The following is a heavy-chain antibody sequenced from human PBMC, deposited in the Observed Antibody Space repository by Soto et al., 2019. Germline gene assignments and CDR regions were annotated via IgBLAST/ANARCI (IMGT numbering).Heavy chain of an antibody. Sequence: GESLKISCKGSGYSFTSYWITWVRQMPGKCLGWMGRIDPSDSNINYSPSFQGHVTIPADKSISTAYLQWSSLKASDTAMYYCARYCTSTGCYYNRMDVWGQGTTVTVSS. CDR1: GYSFTSYW. CDR2: IDPSDSNI. J-gene: IGHJ6*02. CDR3: ARYCTSTGCYYNRMDV. D-gene: IGHD2-2*01. V-gene: IGHV5-10-1*01.